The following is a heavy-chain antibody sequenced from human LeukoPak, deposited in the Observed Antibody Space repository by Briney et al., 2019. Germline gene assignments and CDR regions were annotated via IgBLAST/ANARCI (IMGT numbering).Heavy chain of an antibody. J-gene: IGHJ6*02. D-gene: IGHD3-22*01. V-gene: IGHV4-59*08. Sequence: SETLSLTCTVSGGSISSYYWSWIRQPPGKGLEWIGYIYYSGSTNYNPSLKSRVTISVDTSKNQFSLKLSSVTAADTAVYYCAGWNDYDSSGYSPYGMVVWGQETKVTVSS. CDR2: IYYSGST. CDR3: AGWNDYDSSGYSPYGMVV. CDR1: GGSISSYY.